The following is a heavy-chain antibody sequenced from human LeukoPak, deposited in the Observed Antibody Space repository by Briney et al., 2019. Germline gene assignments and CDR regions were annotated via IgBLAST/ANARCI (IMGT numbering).Heavy chain of an antibody. CDR3: VKEGNGAFDI. V-gene: IGHV3-64D*09. CDR2: VSSIGGST. Sequence: PGGSLRLSCSASGFTFSSYVMFWVRQAPEKGLEYVSAVSSIGGSTYYADSVKGRFTISRDNSKNTLYLQMISLRPEDTAVYYCVKEGNGAFDIWGQGTMVTVSS. CDR1: GFTFSSYV. J-gene: IGHJ3*02. D-gene: IGHD2-8*01.